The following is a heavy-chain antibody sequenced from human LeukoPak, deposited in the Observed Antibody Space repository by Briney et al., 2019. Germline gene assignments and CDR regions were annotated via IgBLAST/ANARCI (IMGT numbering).Heavy chain of an antibody. D-gene: IGHD4-11*01. Sequence: GGSLRLSCAASGFTFSDYYMSWIRQAPGKGLEWVSYISSSGSTIYYADSVKGRFTISRDNAKNSLYLQMNSLRAEDTAVYYCARHPPPYTNSYRFDYWGQGTLVTVSS. CDR3: ARHPPPYTNSYRFDY. J-gene: IGHJ4*02. CDR1: GFTFSDYY. V-gene: IGHV3-11*04. CDR2: ISSSGSTI.